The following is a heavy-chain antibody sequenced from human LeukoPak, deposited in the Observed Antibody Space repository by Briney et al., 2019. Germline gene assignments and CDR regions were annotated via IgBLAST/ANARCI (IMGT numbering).Heavy chain of an antibody. V-gene: IGHV1-69*13. CDR2: IIPMFGTT. CDR3: ARDLADIVVDPPAMPYYFDY. CDR1: GGIFSNSA. D-gene: IGHD2-2*01. Sequence: ASVKVSCKVSGGIFSNSAISWVRHDPGQGLEYMGGIIPMFGTTNYARRFQGRLTITADESTSTTYMELSSLRSEDTAVYYCARDLADIVVDPPAMPYYFDYWGQGTVVTVSS. J-gene: IGHJ4*02.